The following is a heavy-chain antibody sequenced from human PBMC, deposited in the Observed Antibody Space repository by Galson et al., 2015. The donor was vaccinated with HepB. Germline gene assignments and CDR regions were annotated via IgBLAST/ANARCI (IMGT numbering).Heavy chain of an antibody. D-gene: IGHD3-10*01. CDR1: GFTFNSYW. CDR2: IRQDASAE. J-gene: IGHJ4*02. Sequence: SLRLSCAASGFTFNSYWMSWVRQAPGRGLEWVASIRQDASAEFYVASVKGRFTMSRDDAKNSVYLQMNSLRAEDTAVYYCARVPAARVRGVDFDYWGQGTLVTVSS. V-gene: IGHV3-7*03. CDR3: ARVPAARVRGVDFDY.